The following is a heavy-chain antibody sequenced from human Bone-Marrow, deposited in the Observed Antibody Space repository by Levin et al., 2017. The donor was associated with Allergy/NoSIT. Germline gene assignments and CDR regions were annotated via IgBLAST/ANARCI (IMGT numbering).Heavy chain of an antibody. CDR1: GGTFSSYT. Sequence: KISCKASGGTFSSYTVSWVRQAPGQGLEWVGGIIPIFGSAKYAQSFQGRVTITADKSASTVYMELTSLRSEDTVVYYCAPLGYCSAVSCYEWGQGTLVTVSS. V-gene: IGHV1-69*06. CDR2: IIPIFGSA. CDR3: APLGYCSAVSCYE. J-gene: IGHJ4*02. D-gene: IGHD2-15*01.